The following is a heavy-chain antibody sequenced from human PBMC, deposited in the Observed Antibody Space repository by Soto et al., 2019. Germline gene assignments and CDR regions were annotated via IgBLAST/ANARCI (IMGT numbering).Heavy chain of an antibody. V-gene: IGHV4-39*07. CDR2: IYYCGST. J-gene: IGHJ5*02. CDR3: ARVPGP. Sequence: SETLSLTCTVSGGSISSSSYYWGWIRQPPGKGLEWIGYIYYCGSTYYTPSLKIRVTISVDRSKNQFSLNLSSVTAADTAVYYCARVPGPWGQGTLVTVSS. CDR1: GGSISSSSYY.